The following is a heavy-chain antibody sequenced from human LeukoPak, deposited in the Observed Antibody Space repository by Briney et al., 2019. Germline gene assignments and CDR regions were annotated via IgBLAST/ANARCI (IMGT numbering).Heavy chain of an antibody. Sequence: ASVKVSCKASGYTFTSYGISWVRQAPGQGLEWMGWINTNTGNPTYAQGFTGRFVFSLDTSVSTVYLQVSSLKAEDTAVYYCARKKVEPDRYFDYWGQGTLVTVSS. CDR3: ARKKVEPDRYFDY. CDR2: INTNTGNP. J-gene: IGHJ4*02. CDR1: GYTFTSYG. V-gene: IGHV7-4-1*02. D-gene: IGHD1-14*01.